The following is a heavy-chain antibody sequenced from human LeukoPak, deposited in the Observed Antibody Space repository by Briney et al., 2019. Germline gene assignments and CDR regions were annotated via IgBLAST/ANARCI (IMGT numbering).Heavy chain of an antibody. D-gene: IGHD3-22*01. V-gene: IGHV1-69*05. CDR3: ARALHYYDSSGYFDAFDI. CDR1: GGTFSSYA. Sequence: SVKVSCKASGGTFSSYAISWVRQAPGQGLEWMGGIIPIFGTANYAQKFQGRFTITTDGSTSTAYMELRSLRSEDTAVYYCARALHYYDSSGYFDAFDIWGQGTMVTVSS. J-gene: IGHJ3*02. CDR2: IIPIFGTA.